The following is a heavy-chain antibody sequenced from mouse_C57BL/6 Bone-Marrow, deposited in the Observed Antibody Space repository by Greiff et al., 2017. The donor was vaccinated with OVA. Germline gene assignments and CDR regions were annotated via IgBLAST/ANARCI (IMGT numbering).Heavy chain of an antibody. V-gene: IGHV1-80*01. Sequence: QVQLKQSGAELVKPGASVKISCKSSGYAFSSYWMNWVKQRPGKGLEWIGQIYPGDGDTNYNGKFKGKATLTADKSSSTAYMQLSSLSYEDSAVYFCARDLSSYFDYWGQGTTLTVSS. D-gene: IGHD5-1*01. CDR2: IYPGDGDT. CDR3: ARDLSSYFDY. J-gene: IGHJ2*01. CDR1: GYAFSSYW.